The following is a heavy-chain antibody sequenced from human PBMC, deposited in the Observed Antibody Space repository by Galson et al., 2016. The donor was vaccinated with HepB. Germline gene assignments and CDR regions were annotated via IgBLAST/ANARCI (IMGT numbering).Heavy chain of an antibody. V-gene: IGHV3-53*01. CDR2: SYGDGST. CDR3: ARDPGFGNGMNV. D-gene: IGHD1-14*01. Sequence: SLRLSCAASGFIVSNDYMNWVRQAPGKGLEWLSVSYGDGSTYYAESVRGRFTLSRDNSKNSVFLQMNNLRAEDTAVYYCARDPGFGNGMNVWGQGTTVTVSS. CDR1: GFIVSNDY. J-gene: IGHJ6*02.